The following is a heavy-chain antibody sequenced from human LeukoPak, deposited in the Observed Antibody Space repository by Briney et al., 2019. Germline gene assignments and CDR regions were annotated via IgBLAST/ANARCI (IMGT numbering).Heavy chain of an antibody. D-gene: IGHD1-26*01. J-gene: IGHJ4*02. V-gene: IGHV3-7*01. Sequence: TGGSLRLSCAASGFTLSTYWMNWVRQAPGKGLEWVATIKQDGSEKYYVDSVKGRFTISRDNAKNSLYLQMNSLRAEDTAVYYCARALRSGSYPVGFDYWGQGTLVTVSS. CDR3: ARALRSGSYPVGFDY. CDR1: GFTLSTYW. CDR2: IKQDGSEK.